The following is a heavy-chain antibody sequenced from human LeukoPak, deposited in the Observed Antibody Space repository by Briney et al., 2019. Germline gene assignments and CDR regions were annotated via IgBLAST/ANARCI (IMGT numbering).Heavy chain of an antibody. V-gene: IGHV3-74*01. Sequence: QPGGSLRLSCAASGFTFSSYWMHWVRQAPGKGLVWVSRINTDGSSTSYADSVKGRFTISRDNSKNTLYLQVNSLRAEDTAVYFCARDAIGYNYGGYFDYWGQGTLVTVSS. D-gene: IGHD5-18*01. CDR3: ARDAIGYNYGGYFDY. CDR1: GFTFSSYW. J-gene: IGHJ4*02. CDR2: INTDGSST.